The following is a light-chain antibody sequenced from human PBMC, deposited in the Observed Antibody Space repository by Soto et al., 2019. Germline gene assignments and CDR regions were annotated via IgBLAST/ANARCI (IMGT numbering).Light chain of an antibody. CDR3: QHYNSYSEA. V-gene: IGKV1-16*01. J-gene: IGKJ1*01. CDR2: AAS. CDR1: QDIRTY. Sequence: DVQMTQSPSSLAASVGDRVTISCRASQDIRTYLNWYQQKSGKAPKLLIYAASSLQGGVPSRFSGSGSGTEFTLTISSLQPDDFATYYCQHYNSYSEAFGQGTKVDIK.